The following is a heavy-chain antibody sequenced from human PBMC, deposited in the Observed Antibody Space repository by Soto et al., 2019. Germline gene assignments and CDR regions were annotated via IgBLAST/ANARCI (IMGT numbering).Heavy chain of an antibody. Sequence: GAAVRVSRAASGFTLSSYCMHEVRQAPGKGLEWVAVIWYDGSHKNYADSVNGRFTISRDNSKTTLYLQMNSLRAEDTAVYYCARQQLAAPMDYFHYWGEAPLVNVSS. D-gene: IGHD6-13*01. CDR1: GFTLSSYC. CDR3: ARQQLAAPMDYFHY. V-gene: IGHV3-33*01. J-gene: IGHJ4*02. CDR2: IWYDGSHK.